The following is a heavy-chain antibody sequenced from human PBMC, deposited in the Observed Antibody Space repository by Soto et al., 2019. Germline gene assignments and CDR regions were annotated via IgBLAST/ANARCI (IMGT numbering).Heavy chain of an antibody. CDR2: IKSETDGGTT. Sequence: EVQLVESGGGLVKPGGSLRLSCAASGFTFSNAWMSWVRQAPGKGLEWVGRIKSETDGGTTDYAAPVKGRFTISRDDSKNTLYLQMNSLKTEDTAVYHCTTFCCSTPSCYSPGHYYYYYYMDVWGNGTTVTVSS. J-gene: IGHJ6*03. CDR3: TTFCCSTPSCYSPGHYYYYYYMDV. V-gene: IGHV3-15*05. CDR1: GFTFSNAW. D-gene: IGHD2-2*01.